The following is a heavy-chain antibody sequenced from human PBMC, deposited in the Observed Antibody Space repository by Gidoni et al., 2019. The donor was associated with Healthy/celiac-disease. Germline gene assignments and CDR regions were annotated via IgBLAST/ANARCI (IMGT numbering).Heavy chain of an antibody. CDR1: VGSFPGYY. J-gene: IGHJ5*02. CDR3: ARGRQHVRTEVSWFDP. V-gene: IGHV4-34*01. D-gene: IGHD6-6*01. CDR2: INHSGST. Sequence: QVQLQQWGAGLLKPSETLSPTCAVYVGSFPGYYWSWVRQPPGKGLEWIGEINHSGSTNYNPSLKMRVTISVDTTKNQFSLRLSSVTAADTAVDYCARGRQHVRTEVSWFDPWGQGTLVTVSS.